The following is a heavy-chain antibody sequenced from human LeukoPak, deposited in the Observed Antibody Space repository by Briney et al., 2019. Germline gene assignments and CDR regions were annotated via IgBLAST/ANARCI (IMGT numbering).Heavy chain of an antibody. Sequence: PSQTLSLTCPVSGGSISSGDYYWSWIRQPPGKGLEWIGYIYYSGSTYYNPSLKSRVTISVDTSKDQFSLKLSSVTAADTAVYYCARVPTTYCTNGVCYYFDYWGQGTLVTVSS. CDR1: GGSISSGDYY. CDR2: IYYSGST. D-gene: IGHD2-8*01. V-gene: IGHV4-30-4*08. J-gene: IGHJ4*02. CDR3: ARVPTTYCTNGVCYYFDY.